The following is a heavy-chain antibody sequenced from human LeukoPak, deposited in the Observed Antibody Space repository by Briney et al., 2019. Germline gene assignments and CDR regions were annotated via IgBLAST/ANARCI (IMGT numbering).Heavy chain of an antibody. CDR2: INHSGST. CDR1: GGSFSGYY. V-gene: IGHV4-34*01. Sequence: SETLSLTCAVYGGSFSGYYWSWIRQPPGKGLEWIGEINHSGSTNYNPSLKSRVTISVDTSKNQFSLKLSSVTAADTAVYYCGRGVAVAGNFDYWGQGTLVTVSS. J-gene: IGHJ4*02. CDR3: GRGVAVAGNFDY. D-gene: IGHD6-19*01.